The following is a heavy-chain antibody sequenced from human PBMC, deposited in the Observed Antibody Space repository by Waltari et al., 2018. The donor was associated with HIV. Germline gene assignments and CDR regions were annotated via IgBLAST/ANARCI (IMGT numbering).Heavy chain of an antibody. J-gene: IGHJ5*02. CDR3: ARESGYQLVRWLDP. D-gene: IGHD2-2*01. V-gene: IGHV1-2*02. Sequence: QVHLVQSGPEVKKPGASMKVSCKASGYMITGHYMHWLRQAPGQGLEWMGWINQSRGGTTYAQAPKGRVTMTMNAAINTVYMELKGRRDDDTAMYCWARESGYQLVRWLDPWGQGTRVTVSS. CDR1: GYMITGHY. CDR2: INQSRGGT.